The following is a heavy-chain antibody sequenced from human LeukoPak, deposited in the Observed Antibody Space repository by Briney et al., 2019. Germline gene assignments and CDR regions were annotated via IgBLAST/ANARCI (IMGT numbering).Heavy chain of an antibody. CDR3: AREPGSYRTPPDY. D-gene: IGHD1-26*01. V-gene: IGHV3-30-3*01. J-gene: IGHJ4*02. CDR2: ISYDGSNK. Sequence: GGSLRLSCAASGFTFSSYAMHWVRQAPGKGLEWVAVISYDGSNKYYADSVKGRFTISRDNSKNTLYLQMNSLRAEDTAVYYCAREPGSYRTPPDYWGQGTLVTVSS. CDR1: GFTFSSYA.